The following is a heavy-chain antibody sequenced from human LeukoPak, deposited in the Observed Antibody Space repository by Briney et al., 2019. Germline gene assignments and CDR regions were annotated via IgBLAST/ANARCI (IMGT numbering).Heavy chain of an antibody. D-gene: IGHD3-10*01. V-gene: IGHV3-7*03. Sequence: PGGSLRLSCAASGFTFSSYWMNWVRQAPGKGLEWVANIKQDGSEKYYVDSVKGRFTISSDNTKNSLYLQMNSLRAEDTAVYYCARGKWFGELLHFDYWGQGTLVTVSS. CDR1: GFTFSSYW. CDR3: ARGKWFGELLHFDY. J-gene: IGHJ4*02. CDR2: IKQDGSEK.